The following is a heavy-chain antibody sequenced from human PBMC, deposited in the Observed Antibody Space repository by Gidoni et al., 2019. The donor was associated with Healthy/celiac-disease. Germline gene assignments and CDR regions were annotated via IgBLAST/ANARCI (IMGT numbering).Heavy chain of an antibody. Sequence: QVQLQQWGAGLLKPSETLSLTCAVYGGSFSGYYRSWISQPPGKGLEWIGEINHSGSTNYNPSLKSRVTISVDTSKNQFSLKLSSVTAADTAVYYCARVGYYSKGGFDYWGQGTLVTVSS. V-gene: IGHV4-34*01. CDR2: INHSGST. D-gene: IGHD3-3*01. J-gene: IGHJ4*02. CDR1: GGSFSGYY. CDR3: ARVGYYSKGGFDY.